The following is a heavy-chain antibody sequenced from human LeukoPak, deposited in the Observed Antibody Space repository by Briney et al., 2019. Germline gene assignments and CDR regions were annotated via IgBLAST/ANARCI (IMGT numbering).Heavy chain of an antibody. Sequence: GASVKVSCKASGYTFTSSGVSWVRQAPGQGLEWMGWISAYNGNTNYAQKLQGRVTMTTDTSTSTAYMELRSLRSDDTAVYYCARDVLLWFGEPNYYYYGMDVWGQGTTVTVSS. CDR1: GYTFTSSG. CDR2: ISAYNGNT. V-gene: IGHV1-18*01. CDR3: ARDVLLWFGEPNYYYYGMDV. J-gene: IGHJ6*02. D-gene: IGHD3-10*01.